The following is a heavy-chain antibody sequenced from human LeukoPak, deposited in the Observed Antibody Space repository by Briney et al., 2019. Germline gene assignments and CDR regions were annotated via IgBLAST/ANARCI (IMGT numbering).Heavy chain of an antibody. Sequence: GGSLRLSCSASGFSCSSYWMSWVRQAPGKGLESVAHINEDGSEKYYVDSVKGRFFISRDNAAKSLSLQMNRLRDADTAVYYCARVSVGAPAFDYWGQGNLVTVSS. CDR2: INEDGSEK. CDR1: GFSCSSYW. CDR3: ARVSVGAPAFDY. J-gene: IGHJ4*02. D-gene: IGHD1-26*01. V-gene: IGHV3-7*01.